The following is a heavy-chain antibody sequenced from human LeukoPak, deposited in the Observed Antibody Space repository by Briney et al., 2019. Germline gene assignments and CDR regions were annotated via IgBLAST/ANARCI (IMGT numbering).Heavy chain of an antibody. CDR3: ARGYYYDSSGTYYFDY. J-gene: IGHJ4*02. D-gene: IGHD3-22*01. Sequence: GASVKVSCKASGGTFSSYAIGWVRQAPGQGLEWMGRIIPIFGTANYAQKFQGRVTITTDESTSTAYMELSSLRSEDTAVYYCARGYYYDSSGTYYFDYWGQGTLVTVSS. CDR1: GGTFSSYA. V-gene: IGHV1-69*05. CDR2: IIPIFGTA.